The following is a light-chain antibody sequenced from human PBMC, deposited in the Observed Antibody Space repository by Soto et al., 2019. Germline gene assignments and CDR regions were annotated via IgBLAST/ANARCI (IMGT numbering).Light chain of an antibody. CDR3: QQSYSSWAT. Sequence: DIQMTQSPSSLAASVGDRFTITCRASQSITIYLNWYQQQPGKAPRLLIYGASTLQTGVPSRFSGSGSGTDFTLTISSLQPEDSASYYCQQSYSSWATFGGGTKVDIK. V-gene: IGKV1-39*01. CDR2: GAS. CDR1: QSITIY. J-gene: IGKJ4*01.